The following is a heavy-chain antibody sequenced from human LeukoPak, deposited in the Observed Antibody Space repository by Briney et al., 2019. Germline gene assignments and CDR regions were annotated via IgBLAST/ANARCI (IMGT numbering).Heavy chain of an antibody. D-gene: IGHD3-3*01. CDR3: AKQAGWGAYFSFLPFDF. CDR1: GYTFSDYY. V-gene: IGHV3-21*04. Sequence: GGSLRLSCAASGYTFSDYYTNWIRQAPGEGLEWVSSISNTGTYIYYADSVKGRFTISRDNSKNTLFLQLSSLRADDTAVYFCAKQAGWGAYFSFLPFDFWGRGTLVTVSS. J-gene: IGHJ4*02. CDR2: ISNTGTYI.